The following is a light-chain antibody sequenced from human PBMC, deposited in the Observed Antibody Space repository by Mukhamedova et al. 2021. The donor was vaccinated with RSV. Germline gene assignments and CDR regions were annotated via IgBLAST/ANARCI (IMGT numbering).Light chain of an antibody. Sequence: GKNNRPSGIPDRFSGSSSGNSASLTITGAQAEDEADYYCTSRDSSGNPLFVRGTKLTVL. J-gene: IGLJ2*01. CDR3: TSRDSSGNPL. V-gene: IGLV3-19*01. CDR2: GKN.